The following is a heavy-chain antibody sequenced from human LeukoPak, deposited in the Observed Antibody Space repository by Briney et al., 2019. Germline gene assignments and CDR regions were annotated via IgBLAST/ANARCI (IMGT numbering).Heavy chain of an antibody. J-gene: IGHJ4*02. V-gene: IGHV3-30-3*01. CDR3: ARAHAQIAVTATGGDY. CDR2: ISYDGSNK. D-gene: IGHD6-19*01. Sequence: PGGSLRLSCAASGFTFSSYAMHWVRQAPGQGLEWVAVISYDGSNKYYADSVKGRFTISRDNSKNTLYLQMNILRAEDTAVYYCARAHAQIAVTATGGDYWGQGTLVTVSS. CDR1: GFTFSSYA.